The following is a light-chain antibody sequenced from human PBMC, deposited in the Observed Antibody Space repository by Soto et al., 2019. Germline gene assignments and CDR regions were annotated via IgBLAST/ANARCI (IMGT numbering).Light chain of an antibody. V-gene: IGKV3-20*01. CDR3: QHYGNSPYS. J-gene: IGKJ2*03. CDR2: GAS. Sequence: EVVLTQSPGTLSLSPGERATRSCRASQSVSSSYLAWYQQKPGQAPRLLIYGASSRATGIPDRFSGSGSGTDFTLTISRLEPEDFAVYYCQHYGNSPYSCGGGTRLDI. CDR1: QSVSSSY.